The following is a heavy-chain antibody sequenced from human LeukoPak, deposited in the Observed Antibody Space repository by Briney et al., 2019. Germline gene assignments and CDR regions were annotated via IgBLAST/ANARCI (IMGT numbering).Heavy chain of an antibody. CDR3: ARHVVAVGFDY. D-gene: IGHD3-22*01. V-gene: IGHV3-21*01. J-gene: IGHJ4*02. CDR1: GFTFSSYT. Sequence: GSLRLSCAASGFTFSSYTMNWVRQAPGQGLEWVSFITSSGSYIYYADSVMGRFTISRDNTNNSLYLQMNSLRAEDTAVYYCARHVVAVGFDYWGQGTLVTVSS. CDR2: ITSSGSYI.